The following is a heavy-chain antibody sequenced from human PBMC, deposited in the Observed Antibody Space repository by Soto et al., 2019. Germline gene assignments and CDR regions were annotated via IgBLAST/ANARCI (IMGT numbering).Heavy chain of an antibody. CDR3: ARSDLTGYDLALVYYYGLDV. CDR2: INPNSGGT. V-gene: IGHV1-2*02. Sequence: ASVKVSCTASWDIFTGYYIHWVRQSPEQGLEWVGLINPNSGGTNYAQKFQGRVTRTRDTSISTAYMELSRMTSDDTAVFYCARSDLTGYDLALVYYYGLDVCGQGTTVTVYS. D-gene: IGHD5-12*01. J-gene: IGHJ6*02. CDR1: WDIFTGYY.